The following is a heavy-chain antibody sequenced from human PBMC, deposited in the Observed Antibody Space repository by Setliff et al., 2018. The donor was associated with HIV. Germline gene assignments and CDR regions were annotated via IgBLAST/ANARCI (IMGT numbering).Heavy chain of an antibody. Sequence: PSETLSLTCTVSGGSISSNSYYWGWIRQPPGKGLEWIGSIYHSGRTYYNPSLKSRVTISVDTSKNQFSLKLTSVTAADTAVYYCARDQPQDYYSLTGYDTGRYFDYWGRGTLVTVSS. CDR3: ARDQPQDYYSLTGYDTGRYFDY. CDR1: GGSISSNSYY. D-gene: IGHD3-9*01. CDR2: IYHSGRT. J-gene: IGHJ4*02. V-gene: IGHV4-39*07.